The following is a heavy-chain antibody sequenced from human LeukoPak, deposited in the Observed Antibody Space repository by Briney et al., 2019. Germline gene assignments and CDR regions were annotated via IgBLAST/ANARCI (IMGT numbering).Heavy chain of an antibody. D-gene: IGHD2-2*01. CDR3: ARQDGYCSSTSCYADYYYGMDV. Sequence: GESLQISCKGSGYSFTSYWIGWVRQMPGKGLEWMGIIYPGDSDTTYSPSFQGQVTISADKSISTAYLQWSSLKASDTAMYYCARQDGYCSSTSCYADYYYGMDVWGQGATVTVSS. J-gene: IGHJ6*02. V-gene: IGHV5-51*01. CDR1: GYSFTSYW. CDR2: IYPGDSDT.